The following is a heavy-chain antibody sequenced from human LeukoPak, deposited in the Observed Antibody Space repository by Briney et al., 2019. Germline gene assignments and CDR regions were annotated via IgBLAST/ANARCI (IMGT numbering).Heavy chain of an antibody. CDR3: ARDQAVSDILTDPFDI. V-gene: IGHV6-1*01. J-gene: IGHJ3*02. D-gene: IGHD3-9*01. CDR2: TYYRSKWYN. CDR1: GDSVSSNSAA. Sequence: SQTLSLTCAISGDSVSSNSAAWNWIRQSPSRSLEWLGRTYYRSKWYNDYAVSVKSRITINPDTSKNQFSLQLNSVTPEDTAVYYCARDQAVSDILTDPFDIWGQGTMVTVSS.